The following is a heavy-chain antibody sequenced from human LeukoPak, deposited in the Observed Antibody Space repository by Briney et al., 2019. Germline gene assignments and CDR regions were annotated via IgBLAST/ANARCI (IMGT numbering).Heavy chain of an antibody. Sequence: GESLKISCKGSGYSFTSYWIGWVRQMPGTGVEWMGIIYPGDSDTRYSPSFQGQVTISADKSISTAYLRWSSLKASDTAMYYCVRQSDVAFDIWGQGTMVTVSS. CDR3: VRQSDVAFDI. CDR1: GYSFTSYW. V-gene: IGHV5-51*01. J-gene: IGHJ3*02. CDR2: IYPGDSDT.